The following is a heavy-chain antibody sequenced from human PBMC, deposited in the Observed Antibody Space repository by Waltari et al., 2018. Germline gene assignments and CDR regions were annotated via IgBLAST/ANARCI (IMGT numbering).Heavy chain of an antibody. CDR1: GFTFSIYD. D-gene: IGHD3-3*01. Sequence: EVQLLESGGGLVQPGGSLRLSCAASGFTFSIYDMSWVRQAPGKGLEWVSAISGSGCSTYYADSVKGRFTISRDNSKNTLYLQMNSLRAEDTAVYYCAKSLLGTIFGPPFDYWGQGTLVTVSS. V-gene: IGHV3-23*01. J-gene: IGHJ4*02. CDR2: ISGSGCST. CDR3: AKSLLGTIFGPPFDY.